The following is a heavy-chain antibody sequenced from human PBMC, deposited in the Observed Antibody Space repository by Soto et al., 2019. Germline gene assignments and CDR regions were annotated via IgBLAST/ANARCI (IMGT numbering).Heavy chain of an antibody. Sequence: SETLSLTCSVAGDSINSVLYSWNWIRQPPGKGLEWIGSLFYSGSTSYSPSIRSRLTLSADKSKNQFSLTLSSVTAADTAVYFCARARSVSPPLSYFDDWGLGTLVTVSS. V-gene: IGHV4-30-4*08. CDR3: ARARSVSPPLSYFDD. D-gene: IGHD3-16*01. J-gene: IGHJ4*02. CDR2: LFYSGST. CDR1: GDSINSVLYS.